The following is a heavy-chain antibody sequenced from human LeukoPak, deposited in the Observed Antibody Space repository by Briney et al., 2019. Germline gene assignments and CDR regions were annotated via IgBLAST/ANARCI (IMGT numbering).Heavy chain of an antibody. CDR2: ISSSSGTI. CDR3: ARDVRWLRFVFDY. V-gene: IGHV3-48*02. CDR1: RFTFSSYS. Sequence: GGSLRLSCAASRFTFSSYSMNWVRQAPGKGLEWVSYISSSSGTIYYADSVKGRFTISRDNAKNSLSLQMNSLSDEDTAVYYCARDVRWLRFVFDYWGQGTPVTVSS. J-gene: IGHJ4*02. D-gene: IGHD4-17*01.